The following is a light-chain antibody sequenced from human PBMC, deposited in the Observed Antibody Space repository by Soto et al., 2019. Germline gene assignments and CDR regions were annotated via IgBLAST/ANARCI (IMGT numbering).Light chain of an antibody. CDR2: GAS. CDR3: QQYNNWVT. V-gene: IGKV3D-15*01. Sequence: EIVMTQSPDTQSVSPRERATLSCRASQSVGSNLAWYQQKPGQAPRLLIYGASIRATGIPARFSGSGSGTEFTLTISSLQSEDSAVYYCQQYNNWVTFGGGTRVEIK. CDR1: QSVGSN. J-gene: IGKJ4*01.